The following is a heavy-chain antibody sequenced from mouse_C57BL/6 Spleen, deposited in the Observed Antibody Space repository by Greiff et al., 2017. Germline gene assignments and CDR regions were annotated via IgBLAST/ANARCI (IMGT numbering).Heavy chain of an antibody. CDR1: GYTFTDYY. CDR3: ARGITTVVAPYAMDY. Sequence: EVQLQQSGPVLVKPGASVKMSCKASGYTFTDYYMNWVKQSHGKSLEWIGVINPYNGGTSYNQKFKGKATLTVDKSSSTAYMELNSLTSEDSAVYYCARGITTVVAPYAMDYWGQGTSVTVSS. J-gene: IGHJ4*01. CDR2: INPYNGGT. V-gene: IGHV1-19*01. D-gene: IGHD1-1*01.